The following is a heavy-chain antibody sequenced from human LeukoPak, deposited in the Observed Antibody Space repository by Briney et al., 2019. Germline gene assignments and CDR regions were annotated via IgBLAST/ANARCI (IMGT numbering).Heavy chain of an antibody. D-gene: IGHD3-10*01. Sequence: SQTLSLTCTVSSGAIASGGYSWNWIRQSPGKGLEWIGCIYDRGPAYYNPSLKSRFTISVDRPKNQFFLNVTSLTAADTAVYYCARSRQASGLLSSWGQGTPVVVSS. CDR1: SGAIASGGYS. CDR2: IYDRGPA. CDR3: ARSRQASGLLSS. V-gene: IGHV4-30-2*06. J-gene: IGHJ5*02.